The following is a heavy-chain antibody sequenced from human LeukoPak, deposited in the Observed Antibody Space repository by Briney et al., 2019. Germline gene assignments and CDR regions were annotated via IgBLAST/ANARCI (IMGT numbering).Heavy chain of an antibody. J-gene: IGHJ3*02. CDR2: INADNGDT. CDR3: ASDAFDI. CDR1: GYPFTSYA. Sequence: GASVKVSCKASGYPFTSYAMYWVRQAPGQRLEWMGWINADNGDTRYSQKLQGRVTMTGDTSASTIYMELSSLRSEDTAVYYCASDAFDIWGQGTMVTVSS. V-gene: IGHV1-3*01.